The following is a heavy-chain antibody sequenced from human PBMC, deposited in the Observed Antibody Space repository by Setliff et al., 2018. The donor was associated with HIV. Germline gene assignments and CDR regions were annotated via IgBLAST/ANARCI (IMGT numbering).Heavy chain of an antibody. Sequence: GESLKISCETSGYSFTTHWIGWVRQAPGQRPEWMGWINTGNGNTRHSQKFHGRVTITRDTPASTAYMELSSLRSEDTAVYYCARDLGATNAFDIWGQGTLVTVSS. J-gene: IGHJ4*02. CDR2: INTGNGNT. CDR3: ARDLGATNAFDI. CDR1: GYSFTTHW. V-gene: IGHV1-3*04. D-gene: IGHD5-12*01.